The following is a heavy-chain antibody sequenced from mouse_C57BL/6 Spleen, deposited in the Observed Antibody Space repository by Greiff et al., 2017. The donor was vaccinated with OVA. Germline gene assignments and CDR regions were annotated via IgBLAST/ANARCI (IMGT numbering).Heavy chain of an antibody. Sequence: VQLQQPGAELVMPGASVKLSCKASGYTFTGYWMHWVKQSPGQGLEWIGEIDPSDSYTNYNQKFKGKSTLTVDKSSSTAYMQLRSLTSEYSAVYYCARRSYYYGSSYWYFDVWGTGPTVTVAS. CDR2: IDPSDSYT. J-gene: IGHJ1*03. CDR1: GYTFTGYW. CDR3: ARRSYYYGSSYWYFDV. D-gene: IGHD1-1*01. V-gene: IGHV1-69*01.